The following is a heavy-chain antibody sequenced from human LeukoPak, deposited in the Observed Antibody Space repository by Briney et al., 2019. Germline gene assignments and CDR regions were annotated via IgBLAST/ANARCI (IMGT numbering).Heavy chain of an antibody. J-gene: IGHJ4*02. CDR3: ARDRYYGSGSSPDY. Sequence: GGSLRLSCAASGFTFSSYEMNWVRQAPGQGLEWVSYISSSGSTIYYADSVKGRFTISRDNAKNSLYLQMNSLRAEDTAVYYCARDRYYGSGSSPDYWGQGTLVTVSS. CDR1: GFTFSSYE. V-gene: IGHV3-48*03. D-gene: IGHD3-10*01. CDR2: ISSSGSTI.